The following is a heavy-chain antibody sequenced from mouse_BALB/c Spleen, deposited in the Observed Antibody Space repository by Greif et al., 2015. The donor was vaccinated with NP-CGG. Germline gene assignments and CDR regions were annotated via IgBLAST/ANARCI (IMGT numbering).Heavy chain of an antibody. V-gene: IGHV2-2*02. D-gene: IGHD2-10*02. CDR1: GFSLTSYG. CDR2: IWSGGST. CDR3: ARKYGNYYAMDY. J-gene: IGHJ4*01. Sequence: VKLQESGPGLVQPSQSLSITCTVSGFSLTSYGVHWVRQSPGKGLEWLGVIWSGGSTDYNAAFISRLSISKDNSKSXVFFKMNSLQANDTAIYYCARKYGNYYAMDYWGQGTSVTVSS.